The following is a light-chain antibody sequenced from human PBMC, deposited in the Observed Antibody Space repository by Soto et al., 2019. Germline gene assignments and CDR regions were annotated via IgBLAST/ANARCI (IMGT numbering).Light chain of an antibody. J-gene: IGKJ1*01. Sequence: EIVLTQSPGTLSLSPGERATLSCRASQCVSSSYLAWYQQNPGQAPRLLIYGASSRATGTQDRFSGSGSGTDFTLTISRLKPQDFAVYYCQQYGSTPPWTFGQGTKVDIK. V-gene: IGKV3-20*01. CDR1: QCVSSSY. CDR3: QQYGSTPPWT. CDR2: GAS.